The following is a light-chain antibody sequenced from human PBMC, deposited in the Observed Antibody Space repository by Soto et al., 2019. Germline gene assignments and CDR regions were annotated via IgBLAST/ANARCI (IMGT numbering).Light chain of an antibody. CDR3: QQYGSSTRT. CDR2: GAS. J-gene: IGKJ1*01. CDR1: QSVSNNY. Sequence: EIVLTQSPGTLSLSPGERATLSCRASQSVSNNYLAWYQQKPGQAPRLXIYGASNRDTGIPDRFSGSGAGTDCTLTISRLEPEDFAVNYCQQYGSSTRTFGQGTKVDIK. V-gene: IGKV3-20*01.